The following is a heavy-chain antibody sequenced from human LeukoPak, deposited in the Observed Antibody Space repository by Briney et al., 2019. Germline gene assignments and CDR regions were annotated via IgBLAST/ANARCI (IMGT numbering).Heavy chain of an antibody. D-gene: IGHD2-15*01. Sequence: GGSLRLSCAASGFTFSSYSMNWVRQAPGKGLEWVSYISSSSSTIYYADSVKGLFTISRDNAKNLLYLQMNSLRAEDTAVYYCGSPYCSGGSCYNYAFDIWGQGTMVTVSS. J-gene: IGHJ3*02. V-gene: IGHV3-48*01. CDR1: GFTFSSYS. CDR3: GSPYCSGGSCYNYAFDI. CDR2: ISSSSSTI.